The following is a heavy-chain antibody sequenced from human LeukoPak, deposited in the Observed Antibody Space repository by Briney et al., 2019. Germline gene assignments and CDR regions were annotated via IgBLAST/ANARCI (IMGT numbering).Heavy chain of an antibody. D-gene: IGHD3-22*01. CDR3: ARDLRYYDSSGYSYWFDP. V-gene: IGHV1-2*02. CDR1: GYTFTGYY. J-gene: IGHJ5*02. CDR2: INPNSGGT. Sequence: ASVKVSCKASGYTFTGYYMHWVRQAPGQGHEWMGWINPNSGGTNYAQKFQGRVTMTRDTSISTAYMELSRLRSDDTAVYYCARDLRYYDSSGYSYWFDPWGQGTLVTVSS.